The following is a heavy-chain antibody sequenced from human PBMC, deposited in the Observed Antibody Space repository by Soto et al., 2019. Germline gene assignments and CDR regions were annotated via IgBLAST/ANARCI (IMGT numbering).Heavy chain of an antibody. CDR1: GFTFSIYS. Sequence: GGSLRLSCAASGFTFSIYSINWVRQAPGKGLEWVSSISSSSTYIYYADSVKGRFTISRDNAKNSLYLQMNSLRAEDKAVYYCARMDLEGDYWGQGTLVTVSS. CDR3: ARMDLEGDY. CDR2: ISSSSTYI. D-gene: IGHD3-3*01. V-gene: IGHV3-21*01. J-gene: IGHJ4*02.